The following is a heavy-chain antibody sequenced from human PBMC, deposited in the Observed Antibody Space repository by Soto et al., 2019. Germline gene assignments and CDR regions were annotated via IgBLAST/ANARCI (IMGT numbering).Heavy chain of an antibody. CDR3: ASCSSSSAYYYYGMDV. J-gene: IGHJ6*02. Sequence: SVKVSCKXSGGTFSSYAISWVRQAPGQGLEWMGGIIPIFGTANYAQKFQGRVTITADKSTSTAYMELSSLRSEDTAVYYCASCSSSSAYYYYGMDVWGQGTTVTVSS. D-gene: IGHD6-6*01. CDR2: IIPIFGTA. V-gene: IGHV1-69*06. CDR1: GGTFSSYA.